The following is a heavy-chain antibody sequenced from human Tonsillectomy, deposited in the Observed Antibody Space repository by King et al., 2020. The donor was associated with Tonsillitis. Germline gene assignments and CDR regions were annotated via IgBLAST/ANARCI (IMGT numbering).Heavy chain of an antibody. J-gene: IGHJ3*01. D-gene: IGHD6-19*01. CDR2: IRYDGRDK. V-gene: IGHV3-30*02. Sequence: VQLVESGGTVVQPGGSLTLSCAASGFTFSNYGIHWVRQAPGKGLEWRTFIRYDGRDKYYAESVKGRFTITRDNSKNTINLQMHSLRPEDRAVYFCAKDDGFIAVVGDVLEVWGQGTRVTVSS. CDR1: GFTFSNYG. CDR3: AKDDGFIAVVGDVLEV.